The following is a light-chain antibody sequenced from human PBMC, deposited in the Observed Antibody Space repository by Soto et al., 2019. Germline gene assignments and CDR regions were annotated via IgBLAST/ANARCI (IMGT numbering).Light chain of an antibody. CDR2: AAS. CDR3: QQLNSYPLT. Sequence: IQLTQSPSSLSASAGDRVTITCRASQGISSYLAWYQQKPGRAPKILIYAASTLQSGVPSRFSGSGAGTDCTRTISSLQPEDVATDYCQQLNSYPLTFGGGTKVDI. CDR1: QGISSY. V-gene: IGKV1-9*01. J-gene: IGKJ4*01.